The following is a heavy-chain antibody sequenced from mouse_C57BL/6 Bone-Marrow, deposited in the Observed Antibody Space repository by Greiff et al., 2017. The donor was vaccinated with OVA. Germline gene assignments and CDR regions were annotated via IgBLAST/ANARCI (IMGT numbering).Heavy chain of an antibody. V-gene: IGHV5-9-1*02. Sequence: DVMLVESGEGLVKPGGSLKLSCAASGFTFSSYAMSWVRQTPEKRLEWVAYISSGGDYIYYADTVKGRFTISRDNARNTLYLQMSSLKSEDTAMYYCTRDYSNYPVDYWGQGTSVTVSS. D-gene: IGHD2-5*01. CDR1: GFTFSSYA. CDR2: ISSGGDYI. J-gene: IGHJ4*01. CDR3: TRDYSNYPVDY.